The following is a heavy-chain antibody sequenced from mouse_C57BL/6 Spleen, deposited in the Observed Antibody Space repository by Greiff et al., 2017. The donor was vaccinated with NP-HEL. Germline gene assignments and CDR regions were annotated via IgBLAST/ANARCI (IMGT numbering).Heavy chain of an antibody. CDR2: ISSGGSYT. Sequence: EVKLMESGGDLVKPGGSLKLSSAPPGSPFPTYGISCVRQTPDKRLEWVATISSGGSYTYYPDSVKGRFTISRDNAKNTLYLQMSSLKSEDTAMYYCARQGDVDWYFDVWGTGTTVTVSS. J-gene: IGHJ1*03. V-gene: IGHV5-6*01. CDR3: ARQGDVDWYFDV. D-gene: IGHD3-3*01. CDR1: GSPFPTYG.